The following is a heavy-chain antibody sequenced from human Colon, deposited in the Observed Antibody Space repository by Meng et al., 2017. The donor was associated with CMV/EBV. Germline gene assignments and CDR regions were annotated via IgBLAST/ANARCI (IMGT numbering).Heavy chain of an antibody. Sequence: GESLKISCATSGTTFSDYALSWVRQAPGKGLEWVSSINARGSTTYYADSVKGRLTISRDNSNNTMYVQMNSLRVEDTAIYYCVKGRASPGTSYFDLWGQGTLVTVSS. J-gene: IGHJ4*02. CDR2: INARGSTT. CDR3: VKGRASPGTSYFDL. D-gene: IGHD2-21*01. V-gene: IGHV3-23*01. CDR1: GTTFSDYA.